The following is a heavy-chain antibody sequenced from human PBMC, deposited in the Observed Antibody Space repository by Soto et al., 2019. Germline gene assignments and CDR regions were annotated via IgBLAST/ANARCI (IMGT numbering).Heavy chain of an antibody. CDR3: ARDQTGITTAGGGRIDH. V-gene: IGHV3-30-3*01. CDR2: VSVDGSNK. CDR1: GFTFSTHA. D-gene: IGHD6-13*01. J-gene: IGHJ4*02. Sequence: QVQLVEAGGGVVQPGRSLRLSCAASGFTFSTHAMHWVRQAPGKGLECVAIVSVDGSNKYYADSVKGRFTISRDTSKNTLYLQMSGLTPEDTAFYYCARDQTGITTAGGGRIDHWGQGTRVTVSS.